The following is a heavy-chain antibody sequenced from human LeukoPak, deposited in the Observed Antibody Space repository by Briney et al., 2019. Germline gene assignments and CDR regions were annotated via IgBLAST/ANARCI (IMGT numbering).Heavy chain of an antibody. CDR1: GFTFDSYA. D-gene: IGHD3-3*01. J-gene: IGHJ3*02. Sequence: GGSLSLSCAASGFTFDSYAMTWVRQAPGKGLEWVSSISGGGGITNYADSVKGRFTISRDNSKNTLYLQMNSLRAEDTAVYYCAKPLRFLEWLPDAFDIWGQGTMVTVSS. CDR2: ISGGGGIT. CDR3: AKPLRFLEWLPDAFDI. V-gene: IGHV3-23*01.